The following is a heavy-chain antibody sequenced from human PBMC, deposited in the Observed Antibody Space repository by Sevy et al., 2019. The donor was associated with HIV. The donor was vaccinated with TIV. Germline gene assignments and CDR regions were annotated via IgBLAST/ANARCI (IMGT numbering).Heavy chain of an antibody. D-gene: IGHD3-16*01. CDR3: ARDRGEILSSAFDY. CDR1: GFTFSDYR. Sequence: GGSLRLSCAASGFTFSDYRFHWVRQAPGKGLEWVAVISYDGRNNKYNADSVKGRFTISSDNSKNTLYLQMNSLRAEDTAIYSWARDRGEILSSAFDYWGQGTLVTVSS. CDR2: ISYDGRNNK. V-gene: IGHV3-30*04. J-gene: IGHJ4*02.